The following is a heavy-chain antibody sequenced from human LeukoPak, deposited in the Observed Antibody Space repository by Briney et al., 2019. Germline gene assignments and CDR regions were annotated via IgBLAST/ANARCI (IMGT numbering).Heavy chain of an antibody. J-gene: IGHJ3*02. Sequence: SETLSLTCTVSGGSISSYYWSWIRQPPGKGLEWIGEINHSGSTNYNPSLKSRVTISVDTSKNQFSLKLSSVTAADTAVYYCARASGAFDIWGQGTMVTVSS. CDR2: INHSGST. CDR1: GGSISSYY. CDR3: ARASGAFDI. V-gene: IGHV4-34*01.